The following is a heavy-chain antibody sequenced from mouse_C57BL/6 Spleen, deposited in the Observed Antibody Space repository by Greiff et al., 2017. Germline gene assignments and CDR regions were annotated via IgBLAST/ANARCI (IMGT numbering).Heavy chain of an antibody. V-gene: IGHV1-55*01. J-gene: IGHJ4*01. CDR3: ARFITTAFMDY. D-gene: IGHD1-2*01. CDR2: IYPGSGST. Sequence: VQLQQSGAELVKPGASVKMSCKASGYTFTSYWITWVKQRPGQGLEWIGDIYPGSGSTNYNEKFKSKATLTVDTSSSTAYMQLSSLTSEDSAVYYCARFITTAFMDYWGQGTSVTVSS. CDR1: GYTFTSYW.